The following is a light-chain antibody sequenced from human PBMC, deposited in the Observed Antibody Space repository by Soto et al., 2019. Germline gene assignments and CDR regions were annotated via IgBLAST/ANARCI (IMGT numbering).Light chain of an antibody. Sequence: DIQMTQSPSSLSASVGDRVPITYRGSQSISSYLNWYQQTPGKAPKLLIYAASSLQSGVPSRFSGSGSGTDFTITISSLQPEDFATYYCQQSYSTLTFGGGTQVDIK. CDR1: QSISSY. V-gene: IGKV1-39*01. CDR3: QQSYSTLT. CDR2: AAS. J-gene: IGKJ4*01.